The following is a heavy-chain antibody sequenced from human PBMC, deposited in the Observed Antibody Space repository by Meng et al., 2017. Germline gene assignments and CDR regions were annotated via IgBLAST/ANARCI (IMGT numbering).Heavy chain of an antibody. J-gene: IGHJ3*02. CDR2: ISSSGSTI. Sequence: GESLKISCAASGFTFSDYYMSWIRQAPGKGLEWVSYISSSGSTIYYADSVKGRFTISRDNAKNSLYLQMNSLRAEDTAVYYCASLHGGGSSWYDPENAFDIWGQGTMVTVSS. V-gene: IGHV3-11*04. CDR1: GFTFSDYY. D-gene: IGHD6-13*01. CDR3: ASLHGGGSSWYDPENAFDI.